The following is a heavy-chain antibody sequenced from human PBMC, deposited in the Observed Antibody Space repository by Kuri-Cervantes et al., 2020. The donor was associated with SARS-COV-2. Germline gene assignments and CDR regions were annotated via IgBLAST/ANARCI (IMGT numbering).Heavy chain of an antibody. Sequence: SETLSLTCTVSGGSISSGGYYWSWIRQHPGKGLEWIGYIYYSGSTYYNPSLKSRVTISVDTSKNQFSLKLSSVTAADTAVYYYARDGGSQLDYWGQGTLVTVSS. V-gene: IGHV4-31*03. CDR1: GGSISSGGYY. J-gene: IGHJ4*02. D-gene: IGHD3-16*01. CDR3: ARDGGSQLDY. CDR2: IYYSGST.